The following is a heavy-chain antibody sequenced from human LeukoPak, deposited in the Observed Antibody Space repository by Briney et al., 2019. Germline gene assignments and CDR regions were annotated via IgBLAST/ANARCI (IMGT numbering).Heavy chain of an antibody. V-gene: IGHV3-48*03. J-gene: IGHJ4*02. CDR3: ATGGWLQPFDY. D-gene: IGHD5-24*01. CDR2: IYSSGHTI. Sequence: PGGSLRLSCTASGFAFSSYEMNWVRQAPGKGLEWVSYIYSSGHTIYYADSVKGRLTISRDNAKNSLYLQMNSLRAEDTAVYYCATGGWLQPFDYWGQGTLVTVSS. CDR1: GFAFSSYE.